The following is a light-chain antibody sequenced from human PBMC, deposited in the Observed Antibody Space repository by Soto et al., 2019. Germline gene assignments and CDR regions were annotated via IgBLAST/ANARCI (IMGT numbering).Light chain of an antibody. Sequence: QSVLTQSPSASASLGASVKLTCTLSSGHSSYAIAWHQQQPEKGPRYLMKVNSDGSHNKGDGIPDRFSGSSSGAERYLTISRLQSEDEADYNCQTWDPGFSVVFGGGTKLTVL. J-gene: IGLJ2*01. CDR2: VNSDGSH. CDR3: QTWDPGFSVV. CDR1: SGHSSYA. V-gene: IGLV4-69*01.